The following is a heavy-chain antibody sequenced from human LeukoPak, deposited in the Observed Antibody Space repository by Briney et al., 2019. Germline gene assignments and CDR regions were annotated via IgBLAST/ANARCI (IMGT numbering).Heavy chain of an antibody. V-gene: IGHV3-21*01. J-gene: IGHJ4*02. CDR2: ISSSSSYI. D-gene: IGHD4-17*01. Sequence: PGGSLRLSCAASGFTFSSYSMNWVRQAPGKGLEWVSSISSSSSYIYYADSVKGRFTISRDNAKNSLYLQMNSLRAEDTAVYYCARVGYGDYYFDHRGQGTLVTVSS. CDR1: GFTFSSYS. CDR3: ARVGYGDYYFDH.